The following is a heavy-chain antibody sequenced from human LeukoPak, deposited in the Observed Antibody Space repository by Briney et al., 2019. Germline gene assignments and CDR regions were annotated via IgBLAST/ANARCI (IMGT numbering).Heavy chain of an antibody. CDR3: AADRNNRSWYYY. Sequence: SETLSLTCTVSGGSISSYCWSWIRQAPGKGPEWIGYSEKSGSTNYNPSLKSGVTISFDTSTNQFPLSLSSATAEDTAVYYCAADRNNRSWYYYWGQGILVTVSS. D-gene: IGHD2/OR15-2a*01. CDR1: GGSISSYC. V-gene: IGHV4-59*08. CDR2: SEKSGST. J-gene: IGHJ4*02.